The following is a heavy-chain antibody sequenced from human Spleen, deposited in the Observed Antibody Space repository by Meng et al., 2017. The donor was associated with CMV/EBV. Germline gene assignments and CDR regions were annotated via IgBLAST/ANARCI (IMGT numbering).Heavy chain of an antibody. CDR1: GFTFSSYA. V-gene: IGHV3-33*06. CDR2: IWFDGTKI. CDR3: VKDHGLAYWYFDL. J-gene: IGHJ2*01. D-gene: IGHD3-16*01. Sequence: GESLKISCATSGFTFSSYAMHWVRQAPGKGLEWVAIIWFDGTKIYYADSVKGRFTISRDNSKGIVYLKMNSLRVEDTALYYCVKDHGLAYWYFDLWGRGTPVTSPQ.